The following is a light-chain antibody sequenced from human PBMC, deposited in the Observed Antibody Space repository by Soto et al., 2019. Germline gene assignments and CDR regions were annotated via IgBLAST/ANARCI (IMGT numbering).Light chain of an antibody. CDR2: GAS. J-gene: IGKJ1*01. CDR3: QQYNNWPSWT. V-gene: IGKV3-15*01. Sequence: EIVVTQSPATLSVSPWERATLSFRASQSVNTNFAWYQQKPGQAPRLLIYGASTRATGIPARFSGSGSGTEFTLTISSLQSEDFAVYYCQQYNNWPSWTFGQGTKV. CDR1: QSVNTN.